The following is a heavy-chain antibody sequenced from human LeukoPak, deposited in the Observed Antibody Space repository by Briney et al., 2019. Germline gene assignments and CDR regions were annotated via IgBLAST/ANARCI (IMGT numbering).Heavy chain of an antibody. CDR3: ARQTTFDV. CDR1: GYSFTSYW. J-gene: IGHJ3*01. Sequence: LGESLKISCKGSGYSFTSYWINWVRQMPGKGLEWMGIIFPSDSDTRYSPSFQGQVTMSVDRSSNTAYLQWSTVKASDTAMYYCARQTTFDVWGQGTMVTVSS. CDR2: IFPSDSDT. D-gene: IGHD4-11*01. V-gene: IGHV5-51*01.